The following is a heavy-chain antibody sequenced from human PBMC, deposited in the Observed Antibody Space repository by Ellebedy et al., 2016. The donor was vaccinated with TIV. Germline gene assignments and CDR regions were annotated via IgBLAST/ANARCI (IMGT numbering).Heavy chain of an antibody. CDR2: MYYSGSS. J-gene: IGHJ4*02. D-gene: IGHD2/OR15-2a*01. CDR1: GGSIRNYY. Sequence: MPSETLSLTCTVSGGSIRNYYWTWIRQPPGKGLEWIGHMYYSGSSNYNPSLRSRVTMSIDTSRNQFSLKVTSVTAADTAVYFCARATFDSYFDYWGQGTLVTVSS. CDR3: ARATFDSYFDY. V-gene: IGHV4-59*01.